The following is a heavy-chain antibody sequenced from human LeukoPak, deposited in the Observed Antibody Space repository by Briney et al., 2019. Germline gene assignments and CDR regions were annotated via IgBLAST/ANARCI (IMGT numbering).Heavy chain of an antibody. V-gene: IGHV1-2*02. CDR1: GYSFTGQY. CDR3: ASYPRYSSTPPFDY. D-gene: IGHD6-19*01. J-gene: IGHJ4*02. Sequence: ASVKVSCKASGYSFTGQYMHWVRQAPGQGLEWMGWINPNSGDTNYAQKFQGRVTMTRDTTISTAYMELNRLTSDDTAVYYCASYPRYSSTPPFDYWGQGTPVTVSS. CDR2: INPNSGDT.